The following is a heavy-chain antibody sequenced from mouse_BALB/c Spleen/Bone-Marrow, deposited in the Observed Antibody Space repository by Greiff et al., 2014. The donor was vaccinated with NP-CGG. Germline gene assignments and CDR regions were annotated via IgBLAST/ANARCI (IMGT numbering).Heavy chain of an antibody. CDR1: GYTFTDYT. J-gene: IGHJ2*01. CDR3: ARGRWYY. CDR2: VNPNIGGT. D-gene: IGHD2-3*01. V-gene: IGHV1-22*01. Sequence: EVKLVESGPELVKPGASVKISCKTSGYTFTDYTLHWVKQSHGKSLEWIGGVNPNIGGTSYNQKFKSKASLTVNKSSTTAYMELRSLTSEDSAVYYCARGRWYYWGQGTTLTISS.